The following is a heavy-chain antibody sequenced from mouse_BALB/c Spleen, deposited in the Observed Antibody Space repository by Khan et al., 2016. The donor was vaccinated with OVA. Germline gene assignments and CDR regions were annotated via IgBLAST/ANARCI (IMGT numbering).Heavy chain of an antibody. J-gene: IGHJ3*01. V-gene: IGHV3-6*02. CDR2: IRYDGDS. CDR1: GYSITSGYF. Sequence: EVQLQESGPGLVKSSQSLSLTCSVTGYSITSGYFWNWIRQFPGNNLEWMGYIRYDGDSNYNPSLKNRISITRDTSKNQFFLKLNSVTPEDTATYDCARGGSSGPAWFTYWGQGTLVTVSA. CDR3: ARGGSSGPAWFTY. D-gene: IGHD3-1*01.